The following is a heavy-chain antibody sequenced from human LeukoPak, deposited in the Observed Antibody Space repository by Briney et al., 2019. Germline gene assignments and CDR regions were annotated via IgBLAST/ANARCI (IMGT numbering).Heavy chain of an antibody. CDR1: GGSFSGYY. Sequence: PSETLSLTCAVYGGSFSGYYWSWIRQPAGKGLEWIGRIYSSGSTNYNPSLMSRVSISVDTSKNQFSLKMTSVTAADTAVYYCARSRRGYSGYDYWGREPWSPSPQ. CDR3: ARSRRGYSGYDY. CDR2: IYSSGST. V-gene: IGHV4-59*10. J-gene: IGHJ4*02. D-gene: IGHD5-12*01.